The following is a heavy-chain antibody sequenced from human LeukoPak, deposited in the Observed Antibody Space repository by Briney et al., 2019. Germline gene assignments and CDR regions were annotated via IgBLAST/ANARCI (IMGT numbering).Heavy chain of an antibody. CDR2: SRNKAKSYTT. Sequence: AGGSLRLSCAASGFTFSDHYMDWVRQAPGKGLEWVGRSRNKAKSYTTEYAASVKGRFTISRDESKNSLYLQMNSLKVEDTAVYYCAGGGVGRPLDYWGQGTLVTVSS. CDR1: GFTFSDHY. J-gene: IGHJ4*02. D-gene: IGHD1-26*01. CDR3: AGGGVGRPLDY. V-gene: IGHV3-72*01.